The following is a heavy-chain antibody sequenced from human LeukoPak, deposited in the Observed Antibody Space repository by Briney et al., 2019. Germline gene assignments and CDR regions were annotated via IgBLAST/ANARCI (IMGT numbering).Heavy chain of an antibody. D-gene: IGHD3-3*02. CDR3: ARRLAEWQSWFDP. CDR1: GYKFPDYW. V-gene: IGHV5-51*01. CDR2: IYPGDSET. Sequence: GESLKISCKGSGYKFPDYWIAWVRQMPGRGLECMGIIYPGDSETTYNPSFQGHVTISADKSTNTAYLQWNSLKASDSGLYYCARRLAEWQSWFDPWGQGTPVTVSS. J-gene: IGHJ5*02.